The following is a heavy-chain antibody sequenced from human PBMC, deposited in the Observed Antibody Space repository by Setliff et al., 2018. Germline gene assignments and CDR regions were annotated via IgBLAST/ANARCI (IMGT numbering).Heavy chain of an antibody. J-gene: IGHJ4*02. CDR3: ARGYSYGYDSGYYFDY. Sequence: GASVKVSCKASGYTFTSYGISWVRQAPGQGLEWMGWISAYNGNTNYAQKLQGRVTMTTDTSTSTAYMELSSLRSEDTAVYYCARGYSYGYDSGYYFDYWGQGTLVTVSS. CDR2: ISAYNGNT. CDR1: GYTFTSYG. D-gene: IGHD5-18*01. V-gene: IGHV1-18*01.